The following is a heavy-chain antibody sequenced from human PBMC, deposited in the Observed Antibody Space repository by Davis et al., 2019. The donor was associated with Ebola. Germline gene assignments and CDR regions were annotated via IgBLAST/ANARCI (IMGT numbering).Heavy chain of an antibody. V-gene: IGHV3-48*02. CDR1: GFTFSSYS. J-gene: IGHJ4*02. CDR2: ISSSSSTI. Sequence: GESLKISCAASGFTFSSYSMNWVRQAPGKGLEWVSYISSSSSTIYYAASVKGRFTISRDNAKNSLYLQMNSLIDEDTAVYYCARDSTTVVSQKQFDYWGQGTLVTVSS. CDR3: ARDSTTVVSQKQFDY. D-gene: IGHD4-23*01.